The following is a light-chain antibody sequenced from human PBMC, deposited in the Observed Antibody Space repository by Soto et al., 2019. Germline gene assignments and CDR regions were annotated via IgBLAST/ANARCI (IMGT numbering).Light chain of an antibody. V-gene: IGKV1-5*03. Sequence: DIQMTQSPSTLSASVGDRVAITCRASQPISTLLAWYQQKPGKAPKLLIYKASSLESGVPSRFSGSGSGTEFTLTISSLQPDDFASYYCQHYYSYPWTFGQGTKVEIK. CDR2: KAS. CDR1: QPISTL. J-gene: IGKJ1*01. CDR3: QHYYSYPWT.